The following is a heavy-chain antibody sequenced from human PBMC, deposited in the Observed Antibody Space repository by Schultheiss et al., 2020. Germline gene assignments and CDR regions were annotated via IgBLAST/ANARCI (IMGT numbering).Heavy chain of an antibody. Sequence: GESLKISCAASGFTFSSYSMNWVRQAPGKGLEWVSSISSSSSTIYYADSVKGRFTISRDNSKNSLYLQMNSLRAEDTAVYYCANGHCSGGSCYPPFGYWGQGTLVTVSS. CDR3: ANGHCSGGSCYPPFGY. D-gene: IGHD2-15*01. J-gene: IGHJ4*02. CDR1: GFTFSSYS. CDR2: ISSSSSTI. V-gene: IGHV3-48*01.